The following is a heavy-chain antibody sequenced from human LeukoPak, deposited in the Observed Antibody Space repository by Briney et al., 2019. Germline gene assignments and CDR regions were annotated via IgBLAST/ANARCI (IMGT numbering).Heavy chain of an antibody. V-gene: IGHV3-9*01. CDR1: GFTFDDYA. Sequence: PGGSLRLSCAASGFTFDDYAMHWVRQGPGKGLEWVSGISWNSGSIGYADSVKGRFTISRDNAKNTLYLQMNSLRAEDTAVYYCARLRWGGLYYFDSWGQGTLVTVSS. D-gene: IGHD4-23*01. J-gene: IGHJ4*02. CDR2: ISWNSGSI. CDR3: ARLRWGGLYYFDS.